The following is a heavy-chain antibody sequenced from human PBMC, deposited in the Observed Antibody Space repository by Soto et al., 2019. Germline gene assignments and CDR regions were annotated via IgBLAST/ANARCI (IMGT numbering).Heavy chain of an antibody. CDR3: ARDRGYYDSSGYFDY. J-gene: IGHJ4*02. V-gene: IGHV3-11*01. D-gene: IGHD3-22*01. CDR1: GFTFSDYY. Sequence: GGSLRLSCAASGFTFSDYYMSWIRQAPGKGLEWVSYISSIDNIIYYSDSVKGRFTISRDNAKNSLYLQMNSLRAEDTAVYYCARDRGYYDSSGYFDYWGQGTLVTVSS. CDR2: ISSIDNII.